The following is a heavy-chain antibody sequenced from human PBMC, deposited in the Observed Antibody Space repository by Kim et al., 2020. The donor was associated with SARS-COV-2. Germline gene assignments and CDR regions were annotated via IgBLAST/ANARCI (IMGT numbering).Heavy chain of an antibody. CDR2: INPSGGST. J-gene: IGHJ4*02. Sequence: ASVKVSCKASGYTFTSYYMHWVRQAPGQGLEWMGIINPSGGSTSYAQKFQGRVTMTRDTSTSTVYMELSSLRSEDTAVYYCARDKLGAAGTGAFDYWGQGTLVTVSS. V-gene: IGHV1-46*01. CDR1: GYTFTSYY. CDR3: ARDKLGAAGTGAFDY. D-gene: IGHD6-13*01.